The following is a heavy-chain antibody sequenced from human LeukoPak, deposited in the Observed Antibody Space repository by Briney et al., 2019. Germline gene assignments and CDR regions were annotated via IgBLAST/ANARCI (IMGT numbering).Heavy chain of an antibody. J-gene: IGHJ5*02. CDR1: GFTFDDYA. D-gene: IGHD3-3*01. V-gene: IGHV3-9*01. CDR3: AKDRWTIFGVSSGVGWFDP. Sequence: PGGSLRLSCAASGFTFDDYAMHWVRQRPGKGLEWVSGISSSSDAVAYADSLKGRFTIPRDNAKNSLYLQMNSLRDEDTAFYYCAKDRWTIFGVSSGVGWFDPWGQGTLVSVSS. CDR2: ISSSSDAV.